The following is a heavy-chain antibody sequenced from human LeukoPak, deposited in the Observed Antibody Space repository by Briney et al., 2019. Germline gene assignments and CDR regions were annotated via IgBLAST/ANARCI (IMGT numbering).Heavy chain of an antibody. D-gene: IGHD5-18*01. Sequence: SVKVSCKASGGTFSSYAISWVRQAPGQGLEWMGRIIPILGIANYAQKFQGSVTITADKSTSTAYMELSSLRSEDTAVYYCARDVDTAMVDYWGQGTLVTVSS. J-gene: IGHJ4*02. CDR3: ARDVDTAMVDY. CDR1: GGTFSSYA. CDR2: IIPILGIA. V-gene: IGHV1-69*04.